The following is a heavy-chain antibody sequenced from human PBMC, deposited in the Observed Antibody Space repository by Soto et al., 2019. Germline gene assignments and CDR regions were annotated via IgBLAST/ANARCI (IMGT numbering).Heavy chain of an antibody. CDR3: ARDKLSGLFDY. J-gene: IGHJ4*02. V-gene: IGHV4-61*08. CDR1: GGSISSGDYS. CDR2: IYYSGST. Sequence: SETLSLTCAVSGGSISSGDYSWSWIRQPPGKGLEWIGYIYYSGSTNYNPSLKSRVTISVDTSKNQFSLKLTSVTAADTAVYYCARDKLSGLFDYWGQGSLVTVSS. D-gene: IGHD5-12*01.